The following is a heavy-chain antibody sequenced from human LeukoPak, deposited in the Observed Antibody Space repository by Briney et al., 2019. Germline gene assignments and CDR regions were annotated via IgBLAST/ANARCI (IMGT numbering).Heavy chain of an antibody. CDR3: ARADRLHGGPYLIGP. CDR2: INPNRGGT. J-gene: IGHJ5*02. Sequence: AASVKVSCKTSGYSFTDYYMHWVRQAPGQGLEWMGWINPNRGGTSSAQKFQGRVTMTRDTSISTVYMEVSWLTSDDTAIYYCARADRLHGGPYLIGPWGQGTLVTVSS. D-gene: IGHD2-21*01. V-gene: IGHV1-2*02. CDR1: GYSFTDYY.